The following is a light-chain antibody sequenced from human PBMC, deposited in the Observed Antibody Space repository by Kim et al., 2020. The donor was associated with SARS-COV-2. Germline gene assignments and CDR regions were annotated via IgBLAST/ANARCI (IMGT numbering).Light chain of an antibody. CDR3: QQYNDWPYT. J-gene: IGKJ2*01. Sequence: PGERVTLAWRGGETGRGNVAWYQQKPGEGPRLLSDGASVRATTVPARFTGSGSGTEFTLTFSSLQSEDFAVYYCQQYNDWPYTFGQGTKLEI. V-gene: IGKV3-15*01. CDR2: GAS. CDR1: ETGRGN.